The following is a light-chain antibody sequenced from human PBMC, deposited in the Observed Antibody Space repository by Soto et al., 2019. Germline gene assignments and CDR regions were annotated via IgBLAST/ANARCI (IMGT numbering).Light chain of an antibody. V-gene: IGKV1-5*03. CDR3: QQYSSYSCT. J-gene: IGKJ2*01. CDR2: KAS. CDR1: QSISSW. Sequence: DIQMTQSPSTLSASVGDRVTITCRASQSISSWLAWYQQKPGKAPNLLIYKASTLESGVPSRFSGSGSGTEFTLTISSLQPDDFATYYCQQYSSYSCTFGQGTKLEIK.